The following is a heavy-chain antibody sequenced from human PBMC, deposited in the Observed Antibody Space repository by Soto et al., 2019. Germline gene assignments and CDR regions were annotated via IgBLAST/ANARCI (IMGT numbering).Heavy chain of an antibody. V-gene: IGHV1-69*13. D-gene: IGHD2-2*01. Sequence: GASVKVSCKASGGTFSSYAISWVRQAPGQGREWMGGIIPIFGTANYAQKFQGRVTITADESTSTAYMELSSLRSEDTAVYYCAREGLVLVPTTVNSDYYYYAMDVWGQGTTVTVSS. CDR3: AREGLVLVPTTVNSDYYYYAMDV. J-gene: IGHJ6*02. CDR1: GGTFSSYA. CDR2: IIPIFGTA.